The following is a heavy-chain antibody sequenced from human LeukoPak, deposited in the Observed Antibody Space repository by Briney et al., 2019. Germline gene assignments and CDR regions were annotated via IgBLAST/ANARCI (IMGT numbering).Heavy chain of an antibody. Sequence: ASVKVSCKASGYTFTSYDINWVRQATGQGLEWMGWMNPNSGNTGYAQKFQGRVTMTRNTSISTAYMELSRLRSDDTAVYYCARGTTATGAFDIWGQGTMVTVSS. CDR1: GYTFTSYD. J-gene: IGHJ3*02. CDR2: MNPNSGNT. CDR3: ARGTTATGAFDI. D-gene: IGHD2-15*01. V-gene: IGHV1-8*01.